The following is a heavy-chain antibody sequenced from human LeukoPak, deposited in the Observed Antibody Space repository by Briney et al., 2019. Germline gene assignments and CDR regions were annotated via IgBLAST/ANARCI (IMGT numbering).Heavy chain of an antibody. CDR1: GFTFSSYE. CDR2: ISSSGSTI. Sequence: PGGSLRLSCAASGFTFSSYEMNWVRQAPGKGLEWVSYISSSGSTIYYADSVKGRFTISRDNAKNSLYLQMNGLRAEDTAVYYCARVGLLTGYYSLYYYYGMDVWGQGTTVTVSS. D-gene: IGHD3-9*01. J-gene: IGHJ6*02. CDR3: ARVGLLTGYYSLYYYYGMDV. V-gene: IGHV3-48*03.